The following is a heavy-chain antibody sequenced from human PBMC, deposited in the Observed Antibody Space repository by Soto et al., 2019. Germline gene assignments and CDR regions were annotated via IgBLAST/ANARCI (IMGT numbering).Heavy chain of an antibody. V-gene: IGHV1-2*02. J-gene: IGHJ5*02. CDR3: ARDLDLRHYNWFDP. CDR2: INPNSGGT. Sequence: SVKGSCKASGYTFTGYYMHWVRQAPGQGLEWMGWINPNSGGTNYAQKFQGRVTMTRDTSISTAYMELSRLRSDDTAVYYCARDLDLRHYNWFDPWGQGTLVTVSA. D-gene: IGHD1-1*01. CDR1: GYTFTGYY.